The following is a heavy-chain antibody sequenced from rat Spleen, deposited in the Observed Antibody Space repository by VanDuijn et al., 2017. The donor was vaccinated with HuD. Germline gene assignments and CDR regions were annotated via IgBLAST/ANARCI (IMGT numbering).Heavy chain of an antibody. V-gene: IGHV5-29*01. Sequence: EVQLVESDGGLVQPGRSLKLSCAASGFTFSDYYMAWVRQAPTKGLEWVATISSDGSNTFYRDSVKGRFTISRDPAKNTLYLQMDSLRSEDTATYYCARHGRIYYYDGSYFYFDYWGQGVMVTVSS. CDR2: ISSDGSNT. J-gene: IGHJ2*01. D-gene: IGHD1-12*02. CDR1: GFTFSDYY. CDR3: ARHGRIYYYDGSYFYFDY.